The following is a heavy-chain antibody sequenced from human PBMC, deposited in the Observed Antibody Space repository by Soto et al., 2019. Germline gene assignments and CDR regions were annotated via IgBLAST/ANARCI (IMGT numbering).Heavy chain of an antibody. CDR1: GFTVSSNY. CDR2: IYSGGST. Sequence: GGSLRLSCAASGFTVSSNYMSWVRQAPGKGLEWVSVIYSGGSTYYADSVKGRFTISRDNSKNTLYLQMNSLRAEDTAVYYCERFVGGVYFSTPGGQGPLVPVSS. CDR3: ERFVGGVYFSTP. D-gene: IGHD3-16*01. V-gene: IGHV3-66*01. J-gene: IGHJ5*02.